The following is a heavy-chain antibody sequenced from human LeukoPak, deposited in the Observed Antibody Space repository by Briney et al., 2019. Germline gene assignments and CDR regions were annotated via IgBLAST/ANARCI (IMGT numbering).Heavy chain of an antibody. V-gene: IGHV3-74*01. D-gene: IGHD5-24*01. J-gene: IGHJ4*02. CDR3: AKDDYNRH. CDR2: IRSDGSST. Sequence: PGGSLRLSCAASGFTFSSYWMHWVRQVPGKGLVWVSGIRSDGSSTSYADSVKGRFTISRDNAKNTLYLQMSSLRVDDTAVYYCAKDDYNRHWGQGTLVTVSS. CDR1: GFTFSSYW.